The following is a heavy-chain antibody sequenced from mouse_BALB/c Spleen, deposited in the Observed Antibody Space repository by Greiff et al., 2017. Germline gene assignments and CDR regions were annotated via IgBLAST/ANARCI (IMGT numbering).Heavy chain of an antibody. D-gene: IGHD2-1*01. CDR3: TRGELLAY. V-gene: IGHV1S81*02. CDR2: INPSNGGT. J-gene: IGHJ3*01. Sequence: VKLMESGAELVKPGASVKLSCKASGYTFTSYYMYWVKQRPGQGLEWIGEINPSNGGTNFNEKFKSKATLTVDKSSSTAYMQLSSLTSEDSAVYYCTRGELLAYWGQGTLVTVSA. CDR1: GYTFTSYY.